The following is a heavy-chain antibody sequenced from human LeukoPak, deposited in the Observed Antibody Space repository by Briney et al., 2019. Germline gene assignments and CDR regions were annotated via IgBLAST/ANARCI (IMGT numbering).Heavy chain of an antibody. CDR3: ARGENVAAAGIEF. V-gene: IGHV4-39*01. CDR1: GGSVSSTGHY. CDR2: IYFGGTT. D-gene: IGHD6-13*01. J-gene: IGHJ4*02. Sequence: PSETLSLTCIVSGGSVSSTGHYWPWIRQSPGMGLEWVGSIYFGGTTYYNSSLKSRVTISVDTSKNEFSLKLTSVTASDTGVYYCARGENVAAAGIEFWGQGTLVTVSS.